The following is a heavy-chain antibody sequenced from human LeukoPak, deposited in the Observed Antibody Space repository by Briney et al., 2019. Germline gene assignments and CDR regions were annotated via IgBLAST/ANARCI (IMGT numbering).Heavy chain of an antibody. V-gene: IGHV3-48*01. D-gene: IGHD2-2*03. CDR1: GFTFSSYS. CDR3: ARDLGLDGD. Sequence: PGGSLRLSCAASGFTFSSYSMNWVRQAPGKGLEWVSYISRSSSTIYYADSVKGRFTISRDNAKNSLYLQMNSLRAEDTAVYYCARDLGLDGDWGQGTLVTVSS. CDR2: ISRSSSTI. J-gene: IGHJ4*02.